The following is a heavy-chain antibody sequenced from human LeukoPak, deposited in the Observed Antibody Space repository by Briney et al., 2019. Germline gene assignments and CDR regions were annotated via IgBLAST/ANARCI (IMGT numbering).Heavy chain of an antibody. CDR1: GGSISSGSYY. V-gene: IGHV4-61*02. D-gene: IGHD1-26*01. CDR2: IYTSGST. Sequence: SETLSLTCTVSGGSISSGSYYWSWIRQPAGKGLEWIGRIYTSGSTNYNPSLKSRVTISVGTSKNQFSLRLSSVTAADTAVYYCARYKEVGATTITNWGQGTLVTVSS. CDR3: ARYKEVGATTITN. J-gene: IGHJ4*02.